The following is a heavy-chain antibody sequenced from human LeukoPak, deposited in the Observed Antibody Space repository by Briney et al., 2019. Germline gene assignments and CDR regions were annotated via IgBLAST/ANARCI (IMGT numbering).Heavy chain of an antibody. CDR3: TRDVSSTLILDY. CDR1: GGSLSSGDYY. CDR2: IYYSGNT. J-gene: IGHJ4*02. Sequence: PSETLSLTCTVSGGSLSSGDYYWSWIRQPPGKGLEWIGYIYYSGNTYYNPSLKSRVTMSVDTSKNQFSLKLNSVTAADTAVYYCTRDVSSTLILDYWGQGTLFTVSS. D-gene: IGHD2-21*01. V-gene: IGHV4-30-4*08.